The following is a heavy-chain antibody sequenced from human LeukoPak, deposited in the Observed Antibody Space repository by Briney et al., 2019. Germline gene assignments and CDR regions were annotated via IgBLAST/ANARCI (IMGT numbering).Heavy chain of an antibody. J-gene: IGHJ5*02. CDR2: IYYSGST. CDR3: ARGRVERRVYNWFDP. V-gene: IGHV4-30-4*08. D-gene: IGHD1-1*01. Sequence: SETLSLTCTVSGGSISSGDYYWSWIRQPPGKGLEWIGYIYYSGSTYYNPSLKSRVTISVDTSKNQFSLKLSSVTAAGTAVYYCARGRVERRVYNWFDPWGQGTLVTVSS. CDR1: GGSISSGDYY.